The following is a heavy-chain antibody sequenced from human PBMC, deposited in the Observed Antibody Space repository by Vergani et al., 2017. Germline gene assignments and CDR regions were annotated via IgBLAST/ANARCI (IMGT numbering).Heavy chain of an antibody. CDR3: AGLLGYCSGGSCYSGGHDAFDI. Sequence: EVQLVQSGAEVKKPGESLKISCKGSGYSFTSYWIGWVRQMPGKGLEWMGIIYPGDSDTRYSPSFQGQVTISADKSISTAYLQWSSLKASDTAMYYRAGLLGYCSGGSCYSGGHDAFDIWGQGTMVTVSS. D-gene: IGHD2-15*01. CDR2: IYPGDSDT. V-gene: IGHV5-51*01. J-gene: IGHJ3*02. CDR1: GYSFTSYW.